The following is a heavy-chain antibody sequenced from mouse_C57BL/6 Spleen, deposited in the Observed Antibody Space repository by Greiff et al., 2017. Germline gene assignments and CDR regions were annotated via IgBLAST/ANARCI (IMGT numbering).Heavy chain of an antibody. CDR3: ARDGSSHYYAMDY. V-gene: IGHV1-82*01. CDR1: GYAFSSSW. J-gene: IGHJ4*01. D-gene: IGHD1-1*01. Sequence: QVQLQQSGPELVKPGASVKFSCKASGYAFSSSWMNWVKQRPGKGLEWIGRIYPGDGDTNYNGKFKGKATLTADKSSSTAYMQLSSLTSEDSAVYFCARDGSSHYYAMDYWGQGTSVTVSS. CDR2: IYPGDGDT.